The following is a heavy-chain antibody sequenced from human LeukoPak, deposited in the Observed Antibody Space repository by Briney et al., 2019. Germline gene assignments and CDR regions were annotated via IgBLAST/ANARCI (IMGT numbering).Heavy chain of an antibody. CDR3: AKEVGVTTRGSFAY. D-gene: IGHD1-26*01. J-gene: IGHJ4*02. V-gene: IGHV3-30*02. CDR1: GFTFSNHG. Sequence: GGSLRLSCAASGFTFSNHGMLWVRQAPGKGLGWVAFIRYDGSNQYYADSVKGRFTISRDSSKNTLYLQMNSLRDEDTAVYYCAKEVGVTTRGSFAYWGQGTLVTVSP. CDR2: IRYDGSNQ.